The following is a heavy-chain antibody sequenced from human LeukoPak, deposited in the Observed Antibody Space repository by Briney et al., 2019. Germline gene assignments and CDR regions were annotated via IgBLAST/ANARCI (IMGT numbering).Heavy chain of an antibody. J-gene: IGHJ4*02. CDR3: ASGSPEGPSDY. V-gene: IGHV3-7*01. CDR2: IKQDGSEK. CDR1: GFTFSSYW. Sequence: GGSLRLSCAASGFTFSSYWMSWVRQAPGKGLEWVANIKQDGSEKYYVDSVKGRFTISRDNAKNSLYLQMNSLRAEDTAVYYCASGSPEGPSDYWGQGTLVTVSS.